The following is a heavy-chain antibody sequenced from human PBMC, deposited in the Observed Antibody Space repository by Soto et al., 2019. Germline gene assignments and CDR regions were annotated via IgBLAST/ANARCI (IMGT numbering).Heavy chain of an antibody. J-gene: IGHJ6*02. V-gene: IGHV3-48*01. Sequence: PGGSLRLSCAASGFTFSSYSMNWVRQAPGKGLEWVSYISSSSSTIYYADSVKGRFTISRDNSENTLYLQMNSLRAEDTAVYYCAKEHLYGYYYYGMDVWGQGTTVTVSS. CDR3: AKEHLYGYYYYGMDV. CDR1: GFTFSSYS. D-gene: IGHD4-17*01. CDR2: ISSSSSTI.